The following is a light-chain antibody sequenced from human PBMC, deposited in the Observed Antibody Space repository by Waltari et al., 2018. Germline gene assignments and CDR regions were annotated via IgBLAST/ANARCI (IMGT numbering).Light chain of an antibody. J-gene: IGLJ7*01. CDR1: RSNIGNHD. Sequence: QSVLTQPPSVSAAPGPRVTISCSGGRSNIGNHDVSWYRQFPGTAPKLLIYENTERPSGIPGRFSGSKSGTSATLDITGLQAGDEADYYCGTWDSSLSGAVFGGGTHLTVL. V-gene: IGLV1-51*02. CDR3: GTWDSSLSGAV. CDR2: ENT.